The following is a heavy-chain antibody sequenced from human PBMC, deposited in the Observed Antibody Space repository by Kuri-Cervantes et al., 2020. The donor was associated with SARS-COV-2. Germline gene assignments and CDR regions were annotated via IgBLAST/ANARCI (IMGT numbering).Heavy chain of an antibody. CDR1: GYSISSGYY. CDR2: IYHSGST. Sequence: SETLSLTCAVSGYSISSGYYWGWIRQPPGKGLEWIGSIYHSGSTYYNPSLKSRVTISVDTSKNQFSLKLSSVTAADTAVYYCATWSGYYYYMDVWGKGTTVTVSS. D-gene: IGHD3-3*01. J-gene: IGHJ6*03. V-gene: IGHV4-38-2*01. CDR3: ATWSGYYYYMDV.